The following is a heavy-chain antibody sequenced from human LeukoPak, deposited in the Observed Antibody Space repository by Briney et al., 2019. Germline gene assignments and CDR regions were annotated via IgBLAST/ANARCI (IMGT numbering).Heavy chain of an antibody. CDR3: ARVGAMDRGGVVIRRYYYYYYMDV. Sequence: GGSLRLSCAASGFTFSYYYMNWVRQAPGKGLECVSSISSSSSYIYYADSVKGRFTISRDNAKNSLYLQMNSLRAEDTAVYYCARVGAMDRGGVVIRRYYYYYYMDVWGKGTTVTVSS. J-gene: IGHJ6*03. CDR1: GFTFSYYY. V-gene: IGHV3-21*01. D-gene: IGHD3-3*01. CDR2: ISSSSSYI.